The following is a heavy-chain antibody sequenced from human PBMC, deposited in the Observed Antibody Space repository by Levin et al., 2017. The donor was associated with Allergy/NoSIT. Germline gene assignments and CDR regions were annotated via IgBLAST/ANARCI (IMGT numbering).Heavy chain of an antibody. CDR3: AKDEDGYTLEYFQH. Sequence: PSGGSLRLSCAASGFSFTNFAMTWVRQAPGKGLEWVSAITSSGRNTFYANSVKGRFTISRDNSKNTLYLQMNSLRAEDTAIYYCAKDEDGYTLEYFQHWGQGSLVTVSS. CDR2: ITSSGRNT. V-gene: IGHV3-23*01. CDR1: GFSFTNFA. J-gene: IGHJ1*01. D-gene: IGHD5-24*01.